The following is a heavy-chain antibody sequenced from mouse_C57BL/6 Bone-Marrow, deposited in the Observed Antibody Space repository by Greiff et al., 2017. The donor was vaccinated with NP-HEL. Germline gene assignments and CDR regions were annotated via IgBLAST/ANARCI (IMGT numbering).Heavy chain of an antibody. CDR3: AREVYYGNYGFFDY. Sequence: QVQLQQSGAELARPGASVKLSCKASGYTFTSYGISWVKQRTGQGLEWIGEIYPRSGNTYYNEKFKGKATLTADKSSSTAYMELRSLTSEDSAVDFGAREVYYGNYGFFDYWGQGTTLTVSS. J-gene: IGHJ2*01. CDR1: GYTFTSYG. D-gene: IGHD2-1*01. CDR2: IYPRSGNT. V-gene: IGHV1-81*01.